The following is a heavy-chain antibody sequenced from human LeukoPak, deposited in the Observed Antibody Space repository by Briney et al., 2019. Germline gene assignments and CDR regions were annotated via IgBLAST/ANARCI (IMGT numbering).Heavy chain of an antibody. CDR1: GDSIGSSSFY. Sequence: PSETLSLTCSVSGDSIGSSSFYWGWIRQPPGKGLEWIGEINHSGSTNYNPSLKSRVTISVDTSKNQFSLKLSSVTAADTAVYYCARGAIRGIAARPGSLDYWGQGTLVTVSS. J-gene: IGHJ4*02. V-gene: IGHV4-39*07. CDR2: INHSGST. D-gene: IGHD6-6*01. CDR3: ARGAIRGIAARPGSLDY.